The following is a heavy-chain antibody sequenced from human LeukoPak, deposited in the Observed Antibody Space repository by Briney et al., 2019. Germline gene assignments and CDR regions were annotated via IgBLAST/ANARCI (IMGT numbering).Heavy chain of an antibody. D-gene: IGHD6-13*01. J-gene: IGHJ4*02. Sequence: ASVKVSCKASGYTFTTYRISWVRQAPGQGLEWMGWINPNSGGTNYAQKFQGRVTMTRDTSISTAYMELSRLRSDDTAVYYCARGKGSTWSEYYFDYWGQGTLVTVSS. CDR1: GYTFTTYR. V-gene: IGHV1-2*02. CDR3: ARGKGSTWSEYYFDY. CDR2: INPNSGGT.